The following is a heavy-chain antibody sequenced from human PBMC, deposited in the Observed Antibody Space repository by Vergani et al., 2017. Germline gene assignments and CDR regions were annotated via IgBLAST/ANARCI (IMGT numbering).Heavy chain of an antibody. Sequence: QVQLVESGGGLVKPGGSLRLSCADSGFTFSDYYMSWIRQAPGKGLEWVSYISSSSSYTNYADSVKGRFTISRDNAKNSLYLQMSSLRAEDTAVYYCARSRWRDCSGGSCYSDDAFDIWGQGTMVTVSS. CDR2: ISSSSSYT. V-gene: IGHV3-11*05. CDR1: GFTFSDYY. J-gene: IGHJ3*02. CDR3: ARSRWRDCSGGSCYSDDAFDI. D-gene: IGHD2-15*01.